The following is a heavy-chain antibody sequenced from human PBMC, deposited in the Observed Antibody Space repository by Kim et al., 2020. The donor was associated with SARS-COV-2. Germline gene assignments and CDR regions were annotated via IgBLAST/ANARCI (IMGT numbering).Heavy chain of an antibody. J-gene: IGHJ3*02. Sequence: SETLSLTCTVSGGSISSYYWSWIRQPAGKGLEWIGRIYTSGSTNYNPSLKSRVTMSVDTSKNQFSLKLSSVTAADTAVYYCARTPATFARGNDAFDIWGQGTMVTVSS. V-gene: IGHV4-4*07. CDR1: GGSISSYY. CDR2: IYTSGST. D-gene: IGHD3-16*01. CDR3: ARTPATFARGNDAFDI.